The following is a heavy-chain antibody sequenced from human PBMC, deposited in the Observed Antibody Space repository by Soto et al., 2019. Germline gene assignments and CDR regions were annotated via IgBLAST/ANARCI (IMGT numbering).Heavy chain of an antibody. J-gene: IGHJ6*02. Sequence: EVQVVESGGGLVQPGGSLRLSCAASGFSFSSYEMNWVRQAPGKGLEWVSYISSSGNSRYYADSVRGRFTISRGNAKNSLYLQMSSLRAEDTGVYYWARAPANYYYYGMDVWGQGTTVTVSS. CDR1: GFSFSSYE. CDR2: ISSSGNSR. V-gene: IGHV3-48*03. CDR3: ARAPANYYYYGMDV.